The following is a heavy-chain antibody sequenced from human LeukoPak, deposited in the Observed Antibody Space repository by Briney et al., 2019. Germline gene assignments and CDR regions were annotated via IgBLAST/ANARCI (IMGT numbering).Heavy chain of an antibody. CDR1: GFTFSSYA. Sequence: GGSLRLSCAASGFTFSSYAMSWVRQAPGKGLEWVSAISASGENTNYADSVKGRFTMSRDNSRNMLYLQMNSLRDEDTAKYYCAKTVSGSYSYQGGDYWGQGTLVTV. CDR2: ISASGENT. V-gene: IGHV3-23*01. D-gene: IGHD3-16*02. J-gene: IGHJ4*02. CDR3: AKTVSGSYSYQGGDY.